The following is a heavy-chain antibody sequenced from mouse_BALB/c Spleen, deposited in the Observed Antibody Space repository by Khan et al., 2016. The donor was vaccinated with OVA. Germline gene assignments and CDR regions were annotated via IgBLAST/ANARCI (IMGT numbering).Heavy chain of an antibody. CDR3: AKGAVRY. Sequence: EVKLQESGPELVKPGASVKISCKTSGYTFTEYTLHWVKQSHGKSLEWIGVINPKNGVTSYNQNFKGKATLTVDKSSSTAYMEFRSLTSEDSAVFYCAKGAVRYWGQGTSVTVSS. CDR1: GYTFTEYT. V-gene: IGHV1-18*01. D-gene: IGHD2-14*01. CDR2: INPKNGVT. J-gene: IGHJ4*01.